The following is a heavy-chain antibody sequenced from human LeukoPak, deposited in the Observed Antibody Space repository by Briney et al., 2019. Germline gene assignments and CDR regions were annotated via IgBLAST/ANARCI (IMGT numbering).Heavy chain of an antibody. J-gene: IGHJ4*02. Sequence: ASVKVSCKASGYTFTSYYMHWVRQAPGQGLEWMGIINPSGGSTSYAQKFQGRVTMTRDMSTSTVYMELSSLRSEDTAVYYCARGMITFGGVIVPEFDYWGQGTLVTVSS. CDR2: INPSGGST. V-gene: IGHV1-46*01. CDR1: GYTFTSYY. CDR3: ARGMITFGGVIVPEFDY. D-gene: IGHD3-16*02.